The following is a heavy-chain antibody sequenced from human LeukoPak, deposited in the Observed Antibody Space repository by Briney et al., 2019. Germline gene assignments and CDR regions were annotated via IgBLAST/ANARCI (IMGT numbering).Heavy chain of an antibody. J-gene: IGHJ6*02. CDR2: ISGSGGST. V-gene: IGHV3-23*01. D-gene: IGHD1-26*01. CDR1: GFTFSSYA. CDR3: AKGEAHPIYCYYGMDV. Sequence: GGSLRLSCAASGFTFSSYAMSWVRQAPGKGLEWVSAISGSGGSTYYADSVKGRFTISRDNSKNTLYLQMNSLRAEDTAVYYCAKGEAHPIYCYYGMDVWGQGTTVTVSS.